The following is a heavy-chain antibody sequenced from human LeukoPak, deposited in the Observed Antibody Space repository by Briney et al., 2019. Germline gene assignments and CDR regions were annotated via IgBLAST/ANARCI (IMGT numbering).Heavy chain of an antibody. CDR1: GGSISSGGYY. D-gene: IGHD5-18*01. J-gene: IGHJ4*02. CDR3: AREGAAMVIDY. Sequence: SETLSLTCTVSGGSISSGGYYWSWIRQHPGKGLEWIGYIYYSGSTYYNPSLKSRVTISVDTSKNQFSLKLSSVTAADTAVYNCAREGAAMVIDYWGQGTLVTVSS. CDR2: IYYSGST. V-gene: IGHV4-31*03.